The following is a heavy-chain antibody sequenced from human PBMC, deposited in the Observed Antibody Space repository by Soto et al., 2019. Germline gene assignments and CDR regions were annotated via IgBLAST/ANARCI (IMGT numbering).Heavy chain of an antibody. D-gene: IGHD2-15*01. CDR1: GFTFNSYT. CDR3: ARDCSGGSCYPGMDV. J-gene: IGHJ6*02. CDR2: ISSSGYI. V-gene: IGHV3-21*01. Sequence: GGSLRLSCAASGFTFNSYTINWVRQAPGKRLEWLSSISSSGYIFSTDSERGRLTISRDNAKNSVYLQINSLRAEDTAVYFCARDCSGGSCYPGMDVWGQGTTVTVSS.